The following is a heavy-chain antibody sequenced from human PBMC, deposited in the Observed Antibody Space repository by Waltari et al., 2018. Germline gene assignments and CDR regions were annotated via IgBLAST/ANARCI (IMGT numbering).Heavy chain of an antibody. D-gene: IGHD1-26*01. Sequence: QVQLVQSGAEVKKPGASVKVSCKASVYTFTSYAMHWVRQAPGQRLEWMGWINAGNGNTKYSQKFQGRVTITRDTSASTAYMELSSLRSEDTAVYYCAKGGGATGFDYWGQGTLVTVSS. CDR2: INAGNGNT. CDR1: VYTFTSYA. J-gene: IGHJ4*02. CDR3: AKGGGATGFDY. V-gene: IGHV1-3*01.